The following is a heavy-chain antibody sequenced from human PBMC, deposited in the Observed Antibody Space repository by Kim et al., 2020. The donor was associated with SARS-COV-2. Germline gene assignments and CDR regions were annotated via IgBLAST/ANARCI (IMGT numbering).Heavy chain of an antibody. Sequence: NDAQKVQGRVTMTRDTSISTAYMELSSLRSDDTAVYYCVRAASHSSTLGYWGQGTLVTVSS. D-gene: IGHD2-2*01. CDR3: VRAASHSSTLGY. J-gene: IGHJ4*02. V-gene: IGHV1-2*02.